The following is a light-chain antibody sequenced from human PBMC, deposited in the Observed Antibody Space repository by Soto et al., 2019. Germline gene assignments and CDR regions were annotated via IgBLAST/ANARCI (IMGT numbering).Light chain of an antibody. CDR3: QQRDNWNLT. Sequence: ETVLTQSPATLSLSPGERATLSCRASQSVSTDLAWYQQKPGQAPRLLIHDVVDRAPGVPARFSGSGSGTEVTLTNNSLKPENSAVYYCQQRDNWNLTLGGRTTLEIK. CDR1: QSVSTD. J-gene: IGKJ4*01. V-gene: IGKV3-11*01. CDR2: DVV.